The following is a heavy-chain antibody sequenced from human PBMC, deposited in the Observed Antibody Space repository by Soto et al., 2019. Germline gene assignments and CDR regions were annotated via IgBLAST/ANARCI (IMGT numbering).Heavy chain of an antibody. CDR1: GDSISSGDYY. D-gene: IGHD1-26*01. Sequence: QVQLQESGPGLVKPSETLSLTCTVSGDSISSGDYYWTWIRQQPGKGLEWIGNIYYSGSTYYNPSLRSRLTILVDRSNNQFSLKLSSVTAADTAVYYCARDISGTSYYYYYGMDVWGQGTTVTVSS. CDR2: IYYSGST. CDR3: ARDISGTSYYYYYGMDV. V-gene: IGHV4-31*03. J-gene: IGHJ6*02.